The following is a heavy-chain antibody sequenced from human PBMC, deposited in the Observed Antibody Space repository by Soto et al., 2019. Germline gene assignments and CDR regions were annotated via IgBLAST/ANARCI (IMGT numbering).Heavy chain of an antibody. CDR1: GYIFTSYY. D-gene: IGHD3-22*01. V-gene: IGHV1-46*01. CDR3: ARDYYYDSSGYYCY. Sequence: ASVKVSCKTSGYIFTSYYIHWVRQAPGQGLEWMGIINPSGGTTKYAQKFQGRVTMTRDTSTSTAYMELSSLRSEDTAVYYCARDYYYDSSGYYCYWGQGTLVTVSS. J-gene: IGHJ4*02. CDR2: INPSGGTT.